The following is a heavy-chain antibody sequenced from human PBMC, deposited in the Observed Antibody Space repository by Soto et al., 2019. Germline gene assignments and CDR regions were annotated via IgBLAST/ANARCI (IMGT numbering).Heavy chain of an antibody. V-gene: IGHV3-21*01. D-gene: IGHD6-13*01. Sequence: SGGSLRLSCAASGFTFSSYSMNWVRQAPGKGLEWVSSISSSSSYIYYADSVKGRFTISRDNAKNSLYLQMNSLRAEDTAVYYCARVYIAAAGPYYYYGMDVWGQGTTVTVSS. CDR1: GFTFSSYS. J-gene: IGHJ6*02. CDR3: ARVYIAAAGPYYYYGMDV. CDR2: ISSSSSYI.